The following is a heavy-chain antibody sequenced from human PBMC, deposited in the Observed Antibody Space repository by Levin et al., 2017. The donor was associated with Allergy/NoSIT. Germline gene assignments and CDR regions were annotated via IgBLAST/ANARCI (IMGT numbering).Heavy chain of an antibody. J-gene: IGHJ4*02. CDR3: AKDRRTTVTTPYFDY. CDR2: ISWNSGSI. V-gene: IGHV3-9*01. Sequence: ALRLSCAASGFTFDDYAMHWVRQAPGKGLEWVSGISWNSGSIGYADSVKGRFTISRDNAKNSLYLQMNSLRAEDTALYYCAKDRRTTVTTPYFDYWGQGTLVTVSS. CDR1: GFTFDDYA. D-gene: IGHD4-17*01.